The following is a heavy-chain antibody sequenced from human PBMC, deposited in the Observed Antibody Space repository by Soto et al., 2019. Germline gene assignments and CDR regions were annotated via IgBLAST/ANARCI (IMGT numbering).Heavy chain of an antibody. CDR3: ARGGLDIVVVPANWYFDL. CDR2: IYYSGST. Sequence: PSETLSLTCSVSGGYISSYYWRWIRQPPGKGLEWIGYIYYSGSTNYNPSLKSRVTISVDTSKNQFSLKLSSVTAAETAAYYCARGGLDIVVVPANWYFDLWGRGTLVTVSS. V-gene: IGHV4-59*01. CDR1: GGYISSYY. D-gene: IGHD2-2*03. J-gene: IGHJ2*01.